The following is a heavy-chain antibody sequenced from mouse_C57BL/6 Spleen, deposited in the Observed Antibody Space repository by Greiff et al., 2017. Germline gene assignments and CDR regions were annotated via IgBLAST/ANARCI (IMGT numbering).Heavy chain of an antibody. J-gene: IGHJ4*01. V-gene: IGHV1-9*01. Sequence: QVQLQQSGAELMKPGASVKLSCKATGYTFTGYWIEWVKQRPGHGLEWIGEILPGSGSTNYNEKFKGKATFTADTSSNTAYMQLSSLTTEDSAIYYCARGKGAYYSNYRYAMDYWGQGTSVTVSS. CDR3: ARGKGAYYSNYRYAMDY. D-gene: IGHD2-5*01. CDR2: ILPGSGST. CDR1: GYTFTGYW.